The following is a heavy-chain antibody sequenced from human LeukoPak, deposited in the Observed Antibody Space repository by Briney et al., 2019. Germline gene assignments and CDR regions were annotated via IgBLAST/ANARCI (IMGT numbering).Heavy chain of an antibody. D-gene: IGHD6-19*01. CDR2: IRSDGSNK. CDR1: GFSFSSYG. Sequence: GGSLRLSCAGSGFSFSSYGMHWVRQAPGKGLEWMAFIRSDGSNKYYADSVKGRFTISRDNSKNTLYLQMNSLRAEDTAVYYCARILDSAWGEPGYWGQGTLVTVSS. CDR3: ARILDSAWGEPGY. V-gene: IGHV3-30*02. J-gene: IGHJ4*02.